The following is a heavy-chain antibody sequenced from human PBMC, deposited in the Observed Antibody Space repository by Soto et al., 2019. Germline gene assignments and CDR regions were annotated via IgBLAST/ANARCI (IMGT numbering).Heavy chain of an antibody. V-gene: IGHV5-51*01. CDR3: ARLSSRRAFDI. CDR1: GYKFTRYW. Sequence: PGESLKISCKGSGYKFTRYWIGWVRQMSGKGLEWMGIIYPGDSDTRNSPSFQGQVTISADKSISTAYLQWSNLKASDTAMYYCARLSSRRAFDIWGQGTMVTVSS. J-gene: IGHJ3*02. CDR2: IYPGDSDT.